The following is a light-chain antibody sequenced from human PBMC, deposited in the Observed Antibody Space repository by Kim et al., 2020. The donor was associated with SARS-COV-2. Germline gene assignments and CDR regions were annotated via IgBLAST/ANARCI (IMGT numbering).Light chain of an antibody. V-gene: IGLV9-49*01. CDR1: SGYGNYN. J-gene: IGLJ3*02. CDR2: VGTGGIVG. Sequence: QSVLTQPPSASVSLGASVTLTCTLNSGYGNYNLDWYQHRPGVGPRFVMRVGTGGIVGSKVDGSPDRFSVLGSVLNRYLTIKNIRAEDESDYHCGADQGSGGTCVYVFGGGTQLTVL. CDR3: GADQGSGGTCVYV.